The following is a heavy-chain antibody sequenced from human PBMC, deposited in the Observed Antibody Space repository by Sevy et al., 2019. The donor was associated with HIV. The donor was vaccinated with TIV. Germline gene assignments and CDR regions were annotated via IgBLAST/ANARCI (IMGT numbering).Heavy chain of an antibody. Sequence: GSLRLSCAASGFTFSSYSMNWVRQAPGKGLEWVSYISSSSSTIYYADSVKGRSTISRDNAKISLYLQMNSLRAEDTAVYYCARAGGYDGASSFDYWGQGTLVTVSS. V-gene: IGHV3-48*01. CDR1: GFTFSSYS. CDR2: ISSSSSTI. CDR3: ARAGGYDGASSFDY. D-gene: IGHD5-12*01. J-gene: IGHJ4*02.